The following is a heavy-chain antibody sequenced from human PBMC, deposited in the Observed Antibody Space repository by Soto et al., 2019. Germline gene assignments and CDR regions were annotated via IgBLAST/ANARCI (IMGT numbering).Heavy chain of an antibody. Sequence: PGGSLRLSCAASGFTFSSYSMNWVRQAPGKGLEWVAVISYSGSNKYYADSVKGRFTISRDNSKNTLYLQMNSLRAEDTAVYYCARETYYDFWSGPYYGMDVWGQGTTVTVSS. D-gene: IGHD3-3*01. CDR1: GFTFSSYS. CDR3: ARETYYDFWSGPYYGMDV. V-gene: IGHV3-30*03. CDR2: ISYSGSNK. J-gene: IGHJ6*02.